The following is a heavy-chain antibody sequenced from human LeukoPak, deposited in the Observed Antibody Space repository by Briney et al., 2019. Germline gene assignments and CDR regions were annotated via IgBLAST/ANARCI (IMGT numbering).Heavy chain of an antibody. CDR3: ARGYQLLYY. Sequence: QPGGSLRLSCAASGFTFSSYEMNWVRQAPGKGLEWVSYISSSGSSINYADSVKGRFTIYRDNAKNSLYLQMNSLRAEDTAVYYCARGYQLLYYWGQGTLVTVSS. V-gene: IGHV3-48*03. CDR1: GFTFSSYE. J-gene: IGHJ4*02. D-gene: IGHD2-2*01. CDR2: ISSSGSSI.